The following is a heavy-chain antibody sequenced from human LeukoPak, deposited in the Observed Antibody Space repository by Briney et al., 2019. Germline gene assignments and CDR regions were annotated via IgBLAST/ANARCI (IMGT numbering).Heavy chain of an antibody. CDR3: ARETRYCSSTSCDGYFQH. CDR2: IYTSGST. Sequence: PSETLSLTCTVSGGSISSYYWSWIRQPAGKGLEWIGRIYTSGSTNYNPSLKSRVTMSVDTSKNQFSLRLSSVTAADTAVYYCARETRYCSSTSCDGYFQHWGQGTLVTVSS. CDR1: GGSISSYY. V-gene: IGHV4-4*07. D-gene: IGHD2-2*01. J-gene: IGHJ1*01.